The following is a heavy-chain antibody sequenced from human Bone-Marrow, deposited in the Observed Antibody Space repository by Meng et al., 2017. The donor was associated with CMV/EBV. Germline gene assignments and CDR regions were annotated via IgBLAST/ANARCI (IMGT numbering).Heavy chain of an antibody. CDR2: ISAYNGNT. V-gene: IGHV1-18*01. D-gene: IGHD2-15*01. CDR1: GYTFTSYG. Sequence: ASVKVSCKASGYTFTSYGISWVRQAPGQGLEWMGGISAYNGNTNYVQKLQGRVTMTSDKSTSTAYMELRSLRSDDTAVYYCARVAGGHDAFDIWGQGTLVTVSS. CDR3: ARVAGGHDAFDI. J-gene: IGHJ3*02.